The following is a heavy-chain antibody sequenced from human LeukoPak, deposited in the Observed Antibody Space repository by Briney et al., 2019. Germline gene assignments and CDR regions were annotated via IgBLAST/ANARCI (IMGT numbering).Heavy chain of an antibody. J-gene: IGHJ6*02. D-gene: IGHD2-15*01. CDR3: ARGANFYYYGMDV. CDR1: GGSFSGYY. V-gene: IGHV4-34*01. Sequence: SETLSLTCAVYGGSFSGYYWSWIRQPPGKGLEWIGEINHSGSTNYNPCLKSRVTISVDTSKNQFSLKLSSVTAADTAVYYCARGANFYYYGMDVWGQGTTVTVSS. CDR2: INHSGST.